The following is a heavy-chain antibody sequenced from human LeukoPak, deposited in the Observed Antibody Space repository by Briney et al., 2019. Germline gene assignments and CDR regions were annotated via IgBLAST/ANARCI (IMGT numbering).Heavy chain of an antibody. V-gene: IGHV4-30-4*01. CDR2: IYYSGST. D-gene: IGHD3-10*01. CDR1: GGSISSGDYY. J-gene: IGHJ5*02. CDR3: ARAVPPKLLWFGDSATTSGDWFDP. Sequence: SQTLSLTCTVSGGSISSGDYYWGWIRQPPGKGLEWIGYIYYSGSTYYNPSLKSRVTISVDTSKNQFSLKLSSVTAADTAVYYCARAVPPKLLWFGDSATTSGDWFDPWGQGTLVTVSS.